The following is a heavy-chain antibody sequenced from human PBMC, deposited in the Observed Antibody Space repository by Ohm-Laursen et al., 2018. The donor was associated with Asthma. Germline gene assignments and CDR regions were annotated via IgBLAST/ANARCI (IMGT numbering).Heavy chain of an antibody. J-gene: IGHJ3*02. CDR1: GFTFSNFA. D-gene: IGHD2-21*02. Sequence: LRLSCAASGFTFSNFAMHWVRQAPGKGLGWVSIITSDGSWTSYADSVKGRFTISRDNSKNTLYMQMNSLRAEDTAVYYCARRDFSGGDPSAAFDIWGQGTMVTVSS. V-gene: IGHV3-30-3*01. CDR3: ARRDFSGGDPSAAFDI. CDR2: ITSDGSWT.